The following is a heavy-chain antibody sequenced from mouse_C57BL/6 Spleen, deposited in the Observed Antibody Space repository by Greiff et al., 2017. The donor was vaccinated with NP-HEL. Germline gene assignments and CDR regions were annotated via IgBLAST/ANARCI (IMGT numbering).Heavy chain of an antibody. D-gene: IGHD2-2*01. CDR1: EYEFPSHD. CDR3: ARQSYGYDGGLFAY. V-gene: IGHV5-2*01. Sequence: DVKLVESGGGLVQPGESLKLSCESNEYEFPSHDMSWVRKTPEKRLELVAAINSDGGSTYYPDTMERRFIISRDNTKKTLYLQMISLRSEDTALYYCARQSYGYDGGLFAYWGQGTLVTVSA. CDR2: INSDGGST. J-gene: IGHJ3*01.